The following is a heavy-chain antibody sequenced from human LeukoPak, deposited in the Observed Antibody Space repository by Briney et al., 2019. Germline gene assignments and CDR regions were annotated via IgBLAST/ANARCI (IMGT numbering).Heavy chain of an antibody. J-gene: IGHJ6*03. CDR1: GFAFSSYA. CDR3: ARDKLGYYYDSSGYYYYYYYMDV. D-gene: IGHD3-22*01. Sequence: GGSLRLSCAASGFAFSSYAMNWVRQAPGKGLEWVAVISYDGSNKYYADSVKGRFTISRDNSKNTLYLQMNSLRAEDTAVYYCARDKLGYYYDSSGYYYYYYYMDVWGKGTTVTVSS. CDR2: ISYDGSNK. V-gene: IGHV3-30-3*01.